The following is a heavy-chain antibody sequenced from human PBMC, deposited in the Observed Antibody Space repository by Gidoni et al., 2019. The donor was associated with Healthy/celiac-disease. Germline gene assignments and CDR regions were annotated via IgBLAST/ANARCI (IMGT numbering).Heavy chain of an antibody. V-gene: IGHV4-34*01. Sequence: QVQLQQGGAGLLKPSETLSLTCAMSGPSFSGYYWSWIRQSPGRGLEWIAEITHTGSTNYTPSLRSRVTISVDASKTQFSLQLRSVTAADTAVYYCARGRYHDSSGFPYWGQGTLVTVSS. CDR2: ITHTGST. CDR3: ARGRYHDSSGFPY. J-gene: IGHJ4*02. CDR1: GPSFSGYY. D-gene: IGHD3-22*01.